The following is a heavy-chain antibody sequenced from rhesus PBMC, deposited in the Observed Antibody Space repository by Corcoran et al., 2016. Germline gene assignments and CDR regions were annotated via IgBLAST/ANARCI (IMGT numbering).Heavy chain of an antibody. D-gene: IGHD5-24*01. CDR2: ISGSCSST. CDR1: GGSISSNY. Sequence: QVQLQESGPGRVKPSETLSLTGAVFGGSISSNYRSWIPQAPRKGLEWIGYISGSCSSTNTHPSLKSRVTLSVDTSKNQLSLKLSSVPAADTAVYYCARHEIQRVQYDYWGQGVLVTVSS. V-gene: IGHV4S11*01. J-gene: IGHJ4*01. CDR3: ARHEIQRVQYDY.